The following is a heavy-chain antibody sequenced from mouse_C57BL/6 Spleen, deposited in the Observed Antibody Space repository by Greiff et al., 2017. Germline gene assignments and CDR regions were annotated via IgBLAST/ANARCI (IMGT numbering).Heavy chain of an antibody. D-gene: IGHD2-3*01. J-gene: IGHJ4*01. CDR3: GRGLLEDAMDY. V-gene: IGHV1-50*01. CDR1: GYTFTSYW. CDR2: IDPSDGYT. Sequence: QVQLQQPGAELVKPGASVKLSCKASGYTFTSYWMQWVKQRPGQGLEWIGEIDPSDGYTNYNKKFKGKATLTVDTSSSTAYMQLSSLTSEDSAVYYCGRGLLEDAMDYWGQGTSVTVSS.